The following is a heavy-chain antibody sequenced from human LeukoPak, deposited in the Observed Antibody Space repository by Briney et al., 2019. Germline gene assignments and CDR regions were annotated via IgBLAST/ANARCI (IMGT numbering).Heavy chain of an antibody. CDR2: IWYDGSNK. Sequence: GGSLRLSCAASGFTFSSYGMHWVRQAPGKGLEWMAVIWYDGSNKYYADSVKGRFTISRDNSKNTLYLQMNSLRAEDTAVYYCASSILEGFGDHDAFDIWGQGTMVTVSS. V-gene: IGHV3-33*01. D-gene: IGHD3-10*01. CDR1: GFTFSSYG. CDR3: ASSILEGFGDHDAFDI. J-gene: IGHJ3*02.